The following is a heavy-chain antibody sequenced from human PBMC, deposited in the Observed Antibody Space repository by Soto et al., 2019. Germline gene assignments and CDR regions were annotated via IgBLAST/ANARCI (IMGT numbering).Heavy chain of an antibody. CDR1: GYTLTELS. CDR2: FDPEDGET. Sequence: ASVKVSCKVSGYTLTELSMHWVRQAPGKGLEWMGGFDPEDGETIYAQKFQGRVTMTEDTSTDTAYMELSSLRSEDTAVYYCARAERAQSMGGWYYYDSSGYYSYYGMDVWGQGTTVTVSS. V-gene: IGHV1-24*01. J-gene: IGHJ6*02. D-gene: IGHD3-22*01. CDR3: ARAERAQSMGGWYYYDSSGYYSYYGMDV.